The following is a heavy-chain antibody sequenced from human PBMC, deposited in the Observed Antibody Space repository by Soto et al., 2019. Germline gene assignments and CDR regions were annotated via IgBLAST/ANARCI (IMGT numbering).Heavy chain of an antibody. CDR1: GFTFSSYA. CDR3: ARDYYDSSGYYSFAFDI. Sequence: GGSLRLSCAASGFTFSSYAMSWVRQAPGKGLEWVSAISGSGGSTYYADSVKGRFTISRDNSKNTLYLQMNSLRAEDTAVYYCARDYYDSSGYYSFAFDIWGQGTMVTVSS. V-gene: IGHV3-23*01. J-gene: IGHJ3*02. CDR2: ISGSGGST. D-gene: IGHD3-22*01.